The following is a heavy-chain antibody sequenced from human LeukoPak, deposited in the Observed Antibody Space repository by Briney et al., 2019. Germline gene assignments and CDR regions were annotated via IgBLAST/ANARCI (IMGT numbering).Heavy chain of an antibody. CDR3: AKMEGLAI. Sequence: GGSLRLSCAASGFTFDDYAMHWVRQAPGKGLEWVSGISWNSGSIGYADSVKGRFTISRDNAKNSLYLQMNSLRAEDMALYYCAKMEGLAIWGQGTMVTVSS. J-gene: IGHJ3*02. CDR2: ISWNSGSI. CDR1: GFTFDDYA. V-gene: IGHV3-9*03. D-gene: IGHD3-3*01.